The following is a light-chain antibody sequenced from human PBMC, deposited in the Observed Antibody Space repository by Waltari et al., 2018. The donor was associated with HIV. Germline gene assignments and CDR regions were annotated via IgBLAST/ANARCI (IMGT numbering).Light chain of an antibody. CDR2: DAS. J-gene: IGKJ5*01. V-gene: IGKV1-33*01. Sequence: DIQMIQSPSSLSASVGERVTITCQARQDISTHFNWYQHKPWKAPNLLIYDASNLETGVPSRFSGSGSGTDLSFTISSLQPEDIATDFCQEYDIFPPITFGRSTRLEI. CDR3: QEYDIFPPIT. CDR1: QDISTH.